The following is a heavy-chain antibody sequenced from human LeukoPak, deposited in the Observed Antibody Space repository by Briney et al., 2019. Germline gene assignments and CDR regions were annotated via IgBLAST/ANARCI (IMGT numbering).Heavy chain of an antibody. CDR3: ASGTRIAVAGTFMDV. J-gene: IGHJ6*02. CDR1: GYSFTTYG. Sequence: ASVKVSCKASGYSFTTYGISWVRHAPGQGLKWMGWLSDYNGNTNYAQKLQGRVTMTTDTSTSTAYRELRSLRSDDTAVYYCASGTRIAVAGTFMDVWGQGTTVTVSS. V-gene: IGHV1-18*01. CDR2: LSDYNGNT. D-gene: IGHD6-19*01.